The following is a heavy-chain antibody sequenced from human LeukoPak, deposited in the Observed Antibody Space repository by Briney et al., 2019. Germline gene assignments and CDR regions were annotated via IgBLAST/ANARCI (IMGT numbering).Heavy chain of an antibody. CDR2: IKQDGSEE. D-gene: IGHD2-15*01. J-gene: IGHJ4*02. CDR1: GFTFSSFW. CDR3: ARDRGYCSGGSCYSGFYY. V-gene: IGHV3-7*01. Sequence: GGSLRLSCGASGFTFSSFWMSWVRQAPGKGLEWVANIKQDGSEEYYVDSMKGRFTISRDNARNTLYLQMNSLRAEDTAVYYCARDRGYCSGGSCYSGFYYWGQGTLVTVSS.